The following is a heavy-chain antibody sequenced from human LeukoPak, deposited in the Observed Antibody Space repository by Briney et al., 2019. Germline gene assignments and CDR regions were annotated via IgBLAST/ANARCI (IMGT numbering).Heavy chain of an antibody. V-gene: IGHV1-2*02. D-gene: IGHD6-13*01. Sequence: ASVKVSCKAFGYTFNDYYMHWMRQAPGQGPEWMGWINPNSGDTNYAQKPQGRVTMTRDTSISTTYMELSRLRFDDTAVYYCARDGSLDVCGQGTTVTVSS. CDR2: INPNSGDT. CDR1: GYTFNDYY. CDR3: ARDGSLDV. J-gene: IGHJ6*02.